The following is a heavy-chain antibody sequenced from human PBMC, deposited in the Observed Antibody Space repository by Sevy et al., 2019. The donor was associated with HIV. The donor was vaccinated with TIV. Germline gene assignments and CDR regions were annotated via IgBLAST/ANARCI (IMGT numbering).Heavy chain of an antibody. CDR2: ITISGGST. Sequence: GGSLRLSCAASGFTFSSYGMHWVRQAPGKGLEWVAVITISGGSTYYADSVKGRFTISRDNSKNNLYLQMNSLRAEDTAVYYCAKDRVSGTYYTGDFDYWGQGTLVTVSS. D-gene: IGHD3-10*01. CDR3: AKDRVSGTYYTGDFDY. J-gene: IGHJ4*02. CDR1: GFTFSSYG. V-gene: IGHV3-23*01.